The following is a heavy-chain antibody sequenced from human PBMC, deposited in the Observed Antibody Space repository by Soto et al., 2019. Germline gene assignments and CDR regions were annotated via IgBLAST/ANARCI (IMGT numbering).Heavy chain of an antibody. Sequence: DVQLVESGGGLVQPGGSLRLSCTASGFILSDHFMDWVRQAPGMGLEWVGRSSNKITGYDKEYAASVKGRFIISRDDSKNSLYLKMNSLRSGDTAVYYCAGAATGMDPFQHWGQGTLITVSS. J-gene: IGHJ1*01. D-gene: IGHD6-13*01. CDR3: AGAATGMDPFQH. CDR2: SSNKITGYDK. CDR1: GFILSDHF. V-gene: IGHV3-72*01.